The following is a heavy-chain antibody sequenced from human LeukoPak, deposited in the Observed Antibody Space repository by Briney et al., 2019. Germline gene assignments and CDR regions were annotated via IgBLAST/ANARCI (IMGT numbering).Heavy chain of an antibody. V-gene: IGHV3-48*03. CDR3: ARPLAYNYFDY. J-gene: IGHJ4*02. CDR1: GFTFRSYE. CDR2: ISSSGSTI. D-gene: IGHD3-16*01. Sequence: GGSLRLSCAAPGFTFRSYEMNWVRQAPGKGLEWVSYISSSGSTIFYADSVKGRFTISRDNAKNTLYLQMNSLRAEDTAVYYCARPLAYNYFDYWGQGTLLTVSS.